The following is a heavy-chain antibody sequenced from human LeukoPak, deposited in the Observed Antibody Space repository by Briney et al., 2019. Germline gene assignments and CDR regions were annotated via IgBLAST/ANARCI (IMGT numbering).Heavy chain of an antibody. J-gene: IGHJ4*02. Sequence: PSETLSLTCGVSGGSISSTNWWSWVRQPPGQGLEWIGEISLSGLTNYNPFLKSRVTMSLDKSKNHLSLNLTSVTAADTAVYYCSRESGAFSPFGYWGQGTLVTVSS. V-gene: IGHV4-4*02. CDR3: SRESGAFSPFGY. D-gene: IGHD1-26*01. CDR2: ISLSGLT. CDR1: GGSISSTNW.